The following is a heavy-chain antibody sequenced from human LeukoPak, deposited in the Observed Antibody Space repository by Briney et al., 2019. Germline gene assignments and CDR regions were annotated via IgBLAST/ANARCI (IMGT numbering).Heavy chain of an antibody. CDR2: IYHSVST. J-gene: IGHJ3*02. Sequence: SETLSLTCAVSGYSISSGYYWGWIRQPPGKGLEWIGSIYHSVSTYYNPSLKSRVTISVDTSKHQFSLKLSSVTAADTAVYYCARHVLVDAFDIWGQGTVVTVSS. CDR3: ARHVLVDAFDI. D-gene: IGHD3-10*02. CDR1: GYSISSGYY. V-gene: IGHV4-38-2*01.